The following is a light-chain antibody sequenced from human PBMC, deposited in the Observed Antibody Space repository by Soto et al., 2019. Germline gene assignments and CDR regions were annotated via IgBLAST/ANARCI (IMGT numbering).Light chain of an antibody. V-gene: IGLV8-61*01. CDR2: KTN. Sequence: QTVVTQEPSFSVSPGGTVTLTCGLTSGSVSTLYYPSWFQQTPGQAPHTLIYKTNTRSSGVPDRFSGSILGTKAALTITGAQADDESNYYCMLFMGGGFNWVFGGGTKLTVL. CDR1: SGSVSTLYY. J-gene: IGLJ3*02. CDR3: MLFMGGGFNWV.